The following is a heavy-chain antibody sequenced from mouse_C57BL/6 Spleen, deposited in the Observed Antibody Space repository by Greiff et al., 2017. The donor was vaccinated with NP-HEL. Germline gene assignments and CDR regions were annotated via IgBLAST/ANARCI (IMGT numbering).Heavy chain of an antibody. D-gene: IGHD1-1*01. CDR1: GYSFTSYY. CDR3: ARGSYYGSSWDYFDY. V-gene: IGHV1-66*01. Sequence: VQLQESGPELVKPGASVKISCKASGYSFTSYYIHWVKQRPGQGLEWIGWIYPGSGNTKYNEKFKGKATLTADTSSSTAYMQLSSLTSEDSAVYYCARGSYYGSSWDYFDYWGQGTTLTVSS. J-gene: IGHJ2*01. CDR2: IYPGSGNT.